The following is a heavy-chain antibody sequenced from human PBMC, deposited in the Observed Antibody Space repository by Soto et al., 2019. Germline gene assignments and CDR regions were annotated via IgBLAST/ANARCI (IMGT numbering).Heavy chain of an antibody. CDR3: ARDTMVRGVKGLDREYYFDY. Sequence: QVQLVQSGAEVKKPGSSVKVSCKASGGTFSSYAISWVRQAPGQGLEWMGGIIPIFGTANYEQKFQGRVTITADESTGTAYMELSSLGSEDTAVYYCARDTMVRGVKGLDREYYFDYWGQGTLVTVSS. V-gene: IGHV1-69*01. D-gene: IGHD3-10*01. J-gene: IGHJ4*02. CDR1: GGTFSSYA. CDR2: IIPIFGTA.